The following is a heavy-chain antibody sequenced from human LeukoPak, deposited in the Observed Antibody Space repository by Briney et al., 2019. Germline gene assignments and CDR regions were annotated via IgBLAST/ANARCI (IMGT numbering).Heavy chain of an antibody. J-gene: IGHJ4*02. V-gene: IGHV3-30*02. CDR3: AKEGTVGVVFDY. D-gene: IGHD1-26*01. CDR2: IRYDGSNK. CDR1: GFTFSSYG. Sequence: PGGSLRLSCAASGFTFSSYGMHWVRQAPGKGLEWVAFIRYDGSNKYYADSVKGRFTISRDNSKNMSYLQMNSLRAEDPAVYYCAKEGTVGVVFDYWGQGTLVTVSS.